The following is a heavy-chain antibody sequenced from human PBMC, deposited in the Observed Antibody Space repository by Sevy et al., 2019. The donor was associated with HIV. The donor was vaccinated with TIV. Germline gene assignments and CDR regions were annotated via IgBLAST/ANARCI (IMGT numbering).Heavy chain of an antibody. V-gene: IGHV3-30-3*01. CDR1: GFTFSSYA. D-gene: IGHD3-16*01. J-gene: IGHJ3*02. CDR3: ARYFAPGIMITFGGVADDAFDI. CDR2: ISYDGSNK. Sequence: GGSLRLSCAASGFTFSSYAMHWVRQAPGKGLEWVAVISYDGSNKYYADSVKGRFTISRDNSKNTLYLQMNSLRAEDTAVYYCARYFAPGIMITFGGVADDAFDIWGQGTMVTVSS.